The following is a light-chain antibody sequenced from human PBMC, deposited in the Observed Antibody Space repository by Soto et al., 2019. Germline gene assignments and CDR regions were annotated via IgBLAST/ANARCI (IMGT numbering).Light chain of an antibody. CDR1: QSVSSN. J-gene: IGKJ5*01. CDR3: QQYEKWPPSIT. Sequence: EIVMTQSPATPSGSPGERATLSCRASQSVSSNLAWYQQKPGQAPRLLIYGASTRATGIPARFSGSGSGTEFTLTISSLQSQDFAVYYCQQYEKWPPSITFGQGTRLEIK. CDR2: GAS. V-gene: IGKV3-15*01.